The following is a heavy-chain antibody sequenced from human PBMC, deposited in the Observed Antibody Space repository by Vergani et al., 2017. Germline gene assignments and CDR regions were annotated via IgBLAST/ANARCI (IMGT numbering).Heavy chain of an antibody. CDR3: ATARYYGSGSYSIYYYYGMDV. J-gene: IGHJ6*02. Sequence: QVQLVQSGAEVKKPGSSVKVSCKASGGTFSSYAISWVRQAPGQGLEWMGRIIPILGTANYAQKFQGRVTITADESTSTAYMELSSLRSEDTAVYYCATARYYGSGSYSIYYYYGMDVWGQGTTVTVSS. V-gene: IGHV1-69*11. CDR1: GGTFSSYA. D-gene: IGHD3-10*01. CDR2: IIPILGTA.